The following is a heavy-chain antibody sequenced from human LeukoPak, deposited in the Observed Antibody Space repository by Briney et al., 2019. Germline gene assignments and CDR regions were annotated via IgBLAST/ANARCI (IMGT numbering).Heavy chain of an antibody. D-gene: IGHD3-10*01. J-gene: IGHJ6*02. CDR2: ISSSSSYT. V-gene: IGHV3-11*05. Sequence: PGGSLRLSCAASGFTFSDYYMSWIRQAPGKGLEWVSYISSSSSYTNYADSVKGRFTISRDNAKNSLYLQMNSLRAEDTAVYYCARAARGVTHNYYYYYGMDVWGQGTTVTVSS. CDR1: GFTFSDYY. CDR3: ARAARGVTHNYYYYYGMDV.